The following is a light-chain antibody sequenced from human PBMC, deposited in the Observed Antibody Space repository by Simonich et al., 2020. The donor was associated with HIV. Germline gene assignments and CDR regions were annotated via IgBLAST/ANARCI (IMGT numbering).Light chain of an antibody. V-gene: IGLV3-27*01. CDR2: KDR. J-gene: IGLJ2*01. Sequence: SSELTQPSSVSVSPGQTARITCSGDVLAKKYGRWFQQKPGQAPVVVIYKDRERPSGIPGLFSGSSSGTTVTLTISGAQVEDEADYYCYSAADNNQVVFGGGTKLTVL. CDR3: YSAADNNQVV. CDR1: VLAKKY.